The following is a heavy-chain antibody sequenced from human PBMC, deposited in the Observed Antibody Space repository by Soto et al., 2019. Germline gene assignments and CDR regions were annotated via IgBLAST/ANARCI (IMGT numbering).Heavy chain of an antibody. J-gene: IGHJ4*02. CDR3: AKDMKLGYCASTSCYTFDY. CDR2: ISWNSGSL. V-gene: IGHV3-9*01. Sequence: GGSLRLSCAAFGFTFDDYAMHWVRQAPGKGLEWVSGISWNSGSLDYADSVKGRFTISRDNAKNSLYLQMNSLRPEDTALYFCAKDMKLGYCASTSCYTFDYWGQGTLVTVSS. CDR1: GFTFDDYA. D-gene: IGHD2-2*01.